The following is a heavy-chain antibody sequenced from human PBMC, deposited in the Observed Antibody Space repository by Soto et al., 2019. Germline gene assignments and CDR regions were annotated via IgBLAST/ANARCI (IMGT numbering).Heavy chain of an antibody. V-gene: IGHV4-30-4*02. J-gene: IGHJ4*02. CDR1: GCSINIGEYY. Sequence: PSETLSLTCTVSGCSINIGEYYSGCIRQRPVNFLQWFWHIHYVGRTSYTPSLNSRVTTSLDTSKNQFSLRLTSVTSAATAGYYCVREDPERGYSGYFVYWGQGTRFTVS. CDR3: VREDPERGYSGYFVY. D-gene: IGHD5-12*01. CDR2: IHYVGRT.